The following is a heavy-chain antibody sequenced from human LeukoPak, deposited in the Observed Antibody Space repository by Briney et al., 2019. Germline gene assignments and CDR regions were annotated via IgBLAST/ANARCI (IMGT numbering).Heavy chain of an antibody. Sequence: ASVKVSCKASGYTFTSYGISWVRQAPGQGLEWMGWISAYNGNTNYAQKFQGRGTMTRDTSISTAYMELSRLRSDDTAVYYCARSLRYFDWFMAFDIWGQGTMVTVSS. CDR1: GYTFTSYG. J-gene: IGHJ3*02. CDR2: ISAYNGNT. D-gene: IGHD3-9*01. CDR3: ARSLRYFDWFMAFDI. V-gene: IGHV1-18*01.